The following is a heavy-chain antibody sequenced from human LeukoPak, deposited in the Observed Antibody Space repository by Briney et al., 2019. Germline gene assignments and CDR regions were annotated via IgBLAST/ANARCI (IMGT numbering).Heavy chain of an antibody. CDR2: IYTSGST. D-gene: IGHD3-22*01. J-gene: IGHJ3*02. CDR3: ARDYYDSSGYSKTDAFDI. V-gene: IGHV4-61*02. CDR1: GYSISSGYY. Sequence: SETLSLTCAVSGYSISSGYYWGWIRQPAGKGLEWIGRIYTSGSTNYNPSLKSRVTISVDTSKNQFSLKLSSVTAADTAVYYCARDYYDSSGYSKTDAFDIWGQGTMVTVSS.